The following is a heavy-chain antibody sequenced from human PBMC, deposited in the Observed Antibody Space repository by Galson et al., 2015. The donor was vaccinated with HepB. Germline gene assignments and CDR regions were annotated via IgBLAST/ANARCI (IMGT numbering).Heavy chain of an antibody. D-gene: IGHD2-2*01. J-gene: IGHJ6*02. CDR2: MNPNSGNT. CDR3: ARVKVVVVPAARDYYYGMDV. Sequence: SVKVSCKASGYTFTSYDINWVRQATGQGLEWMGWMNPNSGNTGYAQKFQGRVTMTRNTSISTAYMELSSLRSEDTAVYYCARVKVVVVPAARDYYYGMDVWGQGTTVTVSS. CDR1: GYTFTSYD. V-gene: IGHV1-8*01.